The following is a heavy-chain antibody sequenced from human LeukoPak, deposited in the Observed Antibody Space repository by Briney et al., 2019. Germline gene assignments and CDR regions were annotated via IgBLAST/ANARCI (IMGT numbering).Heavy chain of an antibody. Sequence: ASMKVSCEASGYTFANFDINWVRQAPGQGLEWMGWMNPNSGNTGYAPKFQGRVTITKNTSINTAYMELKSLTSEDTAVYYCARGQGSHGQQLGDYWGQGTLVTVSS. V-gene: IGHV1-8*01. CDR1: GYTFANFD. CDR3: ARGQGSHGQQLGDY. D-gene: IGHD6-13*01. J-gene: IGHJ4*02. CDR2: MNPNSGNT.